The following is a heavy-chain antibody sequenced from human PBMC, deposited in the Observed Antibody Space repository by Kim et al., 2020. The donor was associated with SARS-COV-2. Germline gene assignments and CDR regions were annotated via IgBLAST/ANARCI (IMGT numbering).Heavy chain of an antibody. V-gene: IGHV3-23*01. Sequence: GGSLRLSCAASGFIFSNYDMCWVRQAPGKGLEWVSCISGSGGSTLYAASVKGRFTISRDNSANTLYLQMNSLRVDDTAVYYCAKTPVAGPPIAFDVWGQGTLVTVS. D-gene: IGHD2-15*01. CDR2: ISGSGGST. J-gene: IGHJ3*01. CDR1: GFIFSNYD. CDR3: AKTPVAGPPIAFDV.